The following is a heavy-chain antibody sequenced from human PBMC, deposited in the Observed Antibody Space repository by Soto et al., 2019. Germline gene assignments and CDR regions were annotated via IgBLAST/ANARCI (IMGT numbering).Heavy chain of an antibody. CDR1: GDSVSSNSAA. Sequence: SQTLSLTCAISGDSVSSNSAAWNWIRQSPSRGLEWLGRTYYRSKWYNDYAVSVKSRITINPDTSKNQFSLQLNSVTPEDTAVYYCARGEGFGEDFYYYYGIDVWGQGTTVTVSS. J-gene: IGHJ6*02. V-gene: IGHV6-1*01. CDR2: TYYRSKWYN. CDR3: ARGEGFGEDFYYYYGIDV. D-gene: IGHD3-10*01.